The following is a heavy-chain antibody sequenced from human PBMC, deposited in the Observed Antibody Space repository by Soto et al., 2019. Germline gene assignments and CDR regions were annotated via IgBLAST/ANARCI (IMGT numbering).Heavy chain of an antibody. J-gene: IGHJ5*02. CDR2: INHSGST. V-gene: IGHV4-34*01. CDR3: ARVREWLRLRANWFDP. D-gene: IGHD5-12*01. Sequence: SETLSLTCAVYGGSFSGYYWSWIRQPPGKGLEWIGEINHSGSTNYNPSLKSRVTISVDTSKNQFSLKLSSVTAADTAVYYCARVREWLRLRANWFDPWGQGTLVTVSS. CDR1: GGSFSGYY.